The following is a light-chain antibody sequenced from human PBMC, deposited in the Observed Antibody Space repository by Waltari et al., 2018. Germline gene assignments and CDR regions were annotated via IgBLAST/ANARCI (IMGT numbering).Light chain of an antibody. J-gene: IGLJ7*01. V-gene: IGLV3-21*01. Sequence: SYGLTQPPSVSVSPGQTARHTCGGEYFGTETVNWYQQKPPQAPLLDIYTNSARPSGIPDRFSGSRSGNTATLIIGGVEAGDEAEYYCQVWDVESDHVFFGGGTRLTVL. CDR3: QVWDVESDHVF. CDR1: YFGTET. CDR2: TNS.